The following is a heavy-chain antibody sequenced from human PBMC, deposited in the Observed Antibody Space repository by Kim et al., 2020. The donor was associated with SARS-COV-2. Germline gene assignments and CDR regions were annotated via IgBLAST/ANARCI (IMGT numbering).Heavy chain of an antibody. CDR3: ARDQNDPTYYFDY. V-gene: IGHV3-33*01. J-gene: IGHJ4*02. Sequence: GGSLRLSCAASGFTFSSYGLHWVRRAPAKGLEGGQVYWSDERNNNFADPVKGRFTISRDNAKNTLYLQMNSLRAEDTAVYYWARDQNDPTYYFDYWAQGTLVTVSS. CDR1: GFTFSSYG. D-gene: IGHD1-1*01. CDR2: YWSDERNN.